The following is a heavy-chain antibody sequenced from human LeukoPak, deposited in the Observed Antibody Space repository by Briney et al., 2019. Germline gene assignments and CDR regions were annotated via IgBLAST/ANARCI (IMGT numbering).Heavy chain of an antibody. J-gene: IGHJ4*02. D-gene: IGHD2-15*01. CDR1: GFTFDTYA. V-gene: IGHV3-21*01. CDR3: ARDRPTGRSRGVVVQ. CDR2: ISSGGTYI. Sequence: GGSLRLSCAASGFTFDTYAMTWVRQAPGKGPEWVSSISSGGTYICYAESVRGRSTISRDNTKNFLYLQLSTLRVEDTAVYYCARDRPTGRSRGVVVQWGQGTLVTVSS.